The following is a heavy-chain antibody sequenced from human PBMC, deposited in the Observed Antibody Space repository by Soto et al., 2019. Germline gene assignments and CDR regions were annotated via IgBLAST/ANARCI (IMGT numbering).Heavy chain of an antibody. CDR3: ARVIGGWYYFDY. J-gene: IGHJ4*02. CDR2: VDPNGGGS. Sequence: ASVKVSCKTSGYSFTDYKLHWVRQAPGQGLEWMGWVDPNGGGSNSAQKFQGSVTMTWDTSITTAYLDLTRLTTNDTAVYYCARVIGGWYYFDYWGQGTLVTVSS. D-gene: IGHD6-19*01. V-gene: IGHV1-2*04. CDR1: GYSFTDYK.